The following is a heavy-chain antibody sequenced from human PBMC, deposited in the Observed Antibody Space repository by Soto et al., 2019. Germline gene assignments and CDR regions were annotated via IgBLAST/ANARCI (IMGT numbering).Heavy chain of an antibody. CDR3: AHSIRLLWFGELFPDNWFDP. CDR2: IYWDDDK. V-gene: IGHV2-5*02. CDR1: GFSLSTSGVG. D-gene: IGHD3-10*01. J-gene: IGHJ5*02. Sequence: SGPTLVNPTQTLTLTCTFSGFSLSTSGVGVGWIRQPPGKALEWLALIYWDDDKRYSPSLKSRLTITKDTSKNQVVLTMTNMDPLDTATYYCAHSIRLLWFGELFPDNWFDPWGQGTLVTVSS.